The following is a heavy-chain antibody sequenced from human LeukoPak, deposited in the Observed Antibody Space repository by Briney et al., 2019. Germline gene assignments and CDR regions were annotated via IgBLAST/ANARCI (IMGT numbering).Heavy chain of an antibody. CDR3: AKRGVVIRVILVGFHKAAYYLES. J-gene: IGHJ4*02. CDR2: ISDSGGST. D-gene: IGHD3/OR15-3a*01. CDR1: GITLSNYG. Sequence: GGSLRLSCAVSGITLSNYGMSWVRQAPGKGLEWVAGISDSGGSTNYADSVKGRFTTSRDNPKNTLYLQMNSLRAEDTAVYFCAKRGVVIRVILVGFHKAAYYLESWGQGALVTVSS. V-gene: IGHV3-23*01.